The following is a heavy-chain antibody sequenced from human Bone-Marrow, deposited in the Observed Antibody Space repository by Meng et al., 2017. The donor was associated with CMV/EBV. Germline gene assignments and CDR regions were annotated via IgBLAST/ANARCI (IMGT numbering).Heavy chain of an antibody. D-gene: IGHD3-3*01. CDR1: GGTFSSCA. CDR2: IIPIFGTA. Sequence: SVNVSCKASGGTFSSCALSWVRQASGQGLEWMGWIIPIFGTADYAQKFQGRVTMTTDESTSTAYMELSSLRSEDTAVYYCAREAPREGDFSSRNVYSDFYGIDVWGQGTPVTVSS. J-gene: IGHJ6*02. V-gene: IGHV1-69*05. CDR3: AREAPREGDFSSRNVYSDFYGIDV.